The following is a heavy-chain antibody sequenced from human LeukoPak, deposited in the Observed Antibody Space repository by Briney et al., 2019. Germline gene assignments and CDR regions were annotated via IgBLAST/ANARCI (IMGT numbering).Heavy chain of an antibody. CDR2: FDPEDGET. D-gene: IGHD2-15*01. Sequence: ASVKVSCKVSGYTLTELSMHWVRQAPGKGLEWMGGFDPEDGETIYAQKLQGRVTMTTDTSTSTAYMELRSLRSDDTAVYYCASGYCSGGSCYSQDYWGQGTLVTVSS. CDR1: GYTLTELS. CDR3: ASGYCSGGSCYSQDY. V-gene: IGHV1-24*01. J-gene: IGHJ4*02.